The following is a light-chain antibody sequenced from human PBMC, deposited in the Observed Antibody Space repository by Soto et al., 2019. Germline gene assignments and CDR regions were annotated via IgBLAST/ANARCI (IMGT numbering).Light chain of an antibody. V-gene: IGKV3-15*01. CDR1: QSVRSN. J-gene: IGKJ1*01. CDR3: QQYNYWPPWT. Sequence: VMTQSPATLSVSPGARATLSCRASQSVRSNLAWYQQKPDQAPRLLMYDASTGATGIPARFSGSGSGTEFTLTISSLQSEDFAVYYCQQYNYWPPWTFGQGTKVDI. CDR2: DAS.